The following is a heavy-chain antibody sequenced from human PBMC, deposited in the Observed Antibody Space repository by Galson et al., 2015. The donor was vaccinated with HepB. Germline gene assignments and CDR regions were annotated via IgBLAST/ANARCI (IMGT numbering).Heavy chain of an antibody. CDR2: IFPGDSHT. CDR3: ARHDRRRGVAGITRALGVGY. V-gene: IGHV5-51*01. Sequence: QSGAEVKKPGESLRISCQASGYTFTDYWIGWVRQMPGKGLEWMGIIFPGDSHTIYSPSFQGQVTISADRSVGVAYLQWSSLKASDTAIFYCARHDRRRGVAGITRALGVGYWGQGTLVTVSS. J-gene: IGHJ4*02. CDR1: GYTFTDYW. D-gene: IGHD3-3*01.